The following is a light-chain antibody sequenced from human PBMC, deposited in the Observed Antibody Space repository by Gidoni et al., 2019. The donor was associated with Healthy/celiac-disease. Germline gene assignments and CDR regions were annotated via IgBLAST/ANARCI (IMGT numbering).Light chain of an antibody. CDR2: DAS. Sequence: ESELTQSPATLSVSPGERATLACRASQCVSSYLAWYQQKPGQAPRLLIYDASNMATGIPARFSGSGSGTDFTLTISSLEPEDFAVYYCQQRSNWPRTFGPGTKVDIK. CDR1: QCVSSY. J-gene: IGKJ3*01. V-gene: IGKV3-11*01. CDR3: QQRSNWPRT.